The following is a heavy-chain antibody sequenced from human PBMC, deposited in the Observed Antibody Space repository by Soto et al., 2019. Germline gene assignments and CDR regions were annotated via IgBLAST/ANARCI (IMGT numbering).Heavy chain of an antibody. J-gene: IGHJ3*02. D-gene: IGHD7-27*01. Sequence: ASVKVSCKASGYTFTGYYMHWVRQAPGQGLEWMGWINPNSGGTNYAQKFQGWVTMTRDTSISTAYMELSRLRSDDTAVYYCARELTGELEDFDIWGQGTMVTVSS. CDR1: GYTFTGYY. CDR2: INPNSGGT. V-gene: IGHV1-2*04. CDR3: ARELTGELEDFDI.